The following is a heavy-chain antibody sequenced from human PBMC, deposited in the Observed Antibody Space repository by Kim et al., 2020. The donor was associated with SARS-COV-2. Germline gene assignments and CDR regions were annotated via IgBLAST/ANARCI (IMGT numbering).Heavy chain of an antibody. D-gene: IGHD2-21*01. Sequence: SETLSLTCAVYGGSFSGYYWSWIRQPPGKGLEWIGEINHSGSTNYNPSLKSRVTISVDTSKNQFSLKLSSVTAADTAVYYCARGVFPSYYYYGMYVWGQG. CDR2: INHSGST. CDR1: GGSFSGYY. V-gene: IGHV4-34*01. CDR3: ARGVFPSYYYYGMYV. J-gene: IGHJ6*02.